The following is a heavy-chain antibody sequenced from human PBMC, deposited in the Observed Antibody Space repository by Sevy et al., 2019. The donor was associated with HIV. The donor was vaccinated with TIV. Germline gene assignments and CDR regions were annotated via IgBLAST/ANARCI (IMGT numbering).Heavy chain of an antibody. D-gene: IGHD4-4*01. Sequence: GGSLRLSCAASGFTFSSYWMHWVRQAPGKGLVWVSRINSDGSSTSYADSMKGRFTISRDNAKNTLYLQMNSLRAEDTAVYYCARDPSYSNYAFDYWGQGTLVTVSS. V-gene: IGHV3-74*01. CDR1: GFTFSSYW. J-gene: IGHJ4*02. CDR2: INSDGSST. CDR3: ARDPSYSNYAFDY.